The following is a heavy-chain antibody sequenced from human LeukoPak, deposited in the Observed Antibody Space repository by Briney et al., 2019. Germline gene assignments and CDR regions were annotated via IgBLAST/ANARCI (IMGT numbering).Heavy chain of an antibody. J-gene: IGHJ4*02. D-gene: IGHD3-22*01. CDR1: GYSISSAYY. CDR3: ARVHYYDNSGYWFFDY. Sequence: SETLSLTCTVSGYSISSAYYWGWIRQPPGKGLEWIGSIHHSGSTNYNPSLKSRVTISLDTSKNQFSLKLSSVTAADTAVYYCARVHYYDNSGYWFFDYWGQGTLVTVSS. V-gene: IGHV4-38-2*02. CDR2: IHHSGST.